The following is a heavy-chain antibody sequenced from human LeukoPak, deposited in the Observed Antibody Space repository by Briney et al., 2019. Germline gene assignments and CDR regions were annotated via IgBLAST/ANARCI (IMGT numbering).Heavy chain of an antibody. V-gene: IGHV1-18*01. CDR3: ARYCSSTSCYEGYYYYGMDV. J-gene: IGHJ6*02. CDR1: GYTFTSYG. Sequence: GASVKVSCKASGYTFTSYGISWVRQAPGQGLEWMGWISAYNGNTNYAQKLQGRVTITADESTSTAYMELSSLRSEDTAVYYCARYCSSTSCYEGYYYYGMDVWGQGTTVTVSS. CDR2: ISAYNGNT. D-gene: IGHD2-2*01.